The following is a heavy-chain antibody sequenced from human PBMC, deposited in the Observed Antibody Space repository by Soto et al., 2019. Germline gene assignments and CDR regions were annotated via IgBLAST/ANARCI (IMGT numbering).Heavy chain of an antibody. D-gene: IGHD2-8*01. J-gene: IGHJ6*02. CDR1: GYTFTRYG. CDR2: ISGYNGDT. CDR3: ATNGPPPYYYYGMDV. V-gene: IGHV1-18*01. Sequence: QGQLVQSGAEVKKPGASVKVSCKASGYTFTRYGISWVRQAPGQGLDWMGWISGYNGDTKYAQKFQGRVTMTVDTTTTTTYMEPSSLTSADRAVYYCATNGPPPYYYYGMDVWRQANTVTLSS.